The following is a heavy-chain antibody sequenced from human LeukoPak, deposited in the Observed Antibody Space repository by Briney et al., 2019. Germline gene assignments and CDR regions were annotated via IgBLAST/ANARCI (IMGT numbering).Heavy chain of an antibody. CDR3: ARDRPYIYGTRIYCYYGMDV. V-gene: IGHV3-33*01. CDR1: GFTFSSYG. CDR2: IWSDGRNN. J-gene: IGHJ6*02. D-gene: IGHD5-18*01. Sequence: AGSLRLSCAVSGFTFSSYGMYWVRQAQRKGRGWVAVIWSDGRNNNYEDSVKGRFTISRDKSKNTLYLQMNSLRAEDSAVYYCARDRPYIYGTRIYCYYGMDVWGQGTTVTDSS.